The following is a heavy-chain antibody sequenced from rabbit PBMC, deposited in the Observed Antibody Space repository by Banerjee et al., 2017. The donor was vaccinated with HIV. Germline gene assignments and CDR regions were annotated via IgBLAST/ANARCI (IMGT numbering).Heavy chain of an antibody. Sequence: QSLEESGGDLVKPGASLTLTCTASGFSFSSSNDMCWVRQAPGKGLEWIACIYAGSSVSTYYASWAKGRFTISKTSSTTVTLQMTSLTAADTATYFCARADASGAGHGYAYFTLWGPGSLVTVS. CDR1: GFSFSSSND. CDR2: IYAGSSVST. J-gene: IGHJ4*01. V-gene: IGHV1S40*01. D-gene: IGHD6-1*01. CDR3: ARADASGAGHGYAYFTL.